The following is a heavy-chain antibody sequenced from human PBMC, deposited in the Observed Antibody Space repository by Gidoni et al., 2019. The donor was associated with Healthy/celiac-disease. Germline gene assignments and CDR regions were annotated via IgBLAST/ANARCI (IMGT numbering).Heavy chain of an antibody. CDR1: GGSFSGYY. CDR3: ARGGLNDNWFDP. V-gene: IGHV4-34*01. CDR2: INHSGST. D-gene: IGHD5-12*01. J-gene: IGHJ5*02. Sequence: QVQLQQWGAGLLKPSETLSPTCAVYGGSFSGYYWSWIRQPPGKGLEWIGEINHSGSTNYNPSLKSRVTISVDTSKNQFSLKLSSVTAADTAVYYCARGGLNDNWFDPWGQGTLVTVSS.